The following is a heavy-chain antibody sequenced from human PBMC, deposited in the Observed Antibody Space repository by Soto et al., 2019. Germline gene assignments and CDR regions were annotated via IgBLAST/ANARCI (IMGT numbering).Heavy chain of an antibody. D-gene: IGHD6-19*01. CDR2: IYHSGST. V-gene: IGHV4-59*08. Sequence: SETLSLTCTVSGGYISSYYWSWIRQPPGKGLEWIGYIYHSGSTYYNPSLKSRVTISVDRSKNQFSLKLSSVTAADTAVYYCARAGDSSGPVALGYWGQGTLVTVSS. CDR1: GGYISSYY. J-gene: IGHJ4*02. CDR3: ARAGDSSGPVALGY.